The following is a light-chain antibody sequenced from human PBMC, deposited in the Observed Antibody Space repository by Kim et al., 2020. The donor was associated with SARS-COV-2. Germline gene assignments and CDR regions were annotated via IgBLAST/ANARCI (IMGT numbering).Light chain of an antibody. Sequence: EIVLTQSPATLSLSPGERATLSCRASQSVSSYLAWYQHKPGQAPRLLIFDASNRATGIPTRFSGSGSGTDFTLTISSLEPEDFAVYYCQQRSNWPRITFGPGTKLEIK. CDR2: DAS. J-gene: IGKJ2*01. CDR3: QQRSNWPRIT. CDR1: QSVSSY. V-gene: IGKV3-11*01.